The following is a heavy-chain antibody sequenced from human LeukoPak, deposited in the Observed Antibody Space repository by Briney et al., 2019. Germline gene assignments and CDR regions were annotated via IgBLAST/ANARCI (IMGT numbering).Heavy chain of an antibody. CDR1: GGSISSYY. J-gene: IGHJ1*01. CDR2: IYYGGST. CDR3: ARGVSYYDSSAYYNEYFQH. D-gene: IGHD3-22*01. Sequence: SETLSLTCTVSGGSISSYYWSWIRQPPGKGLEWIGYIYYGGSTNYNPSLNSRVTISVDTSKNQFSLKLSSVTAADTAVYYCARGVSYYDSSAYYNEYFQHWGQGTLVTVSS. V-gene: IGHV4-59*08.